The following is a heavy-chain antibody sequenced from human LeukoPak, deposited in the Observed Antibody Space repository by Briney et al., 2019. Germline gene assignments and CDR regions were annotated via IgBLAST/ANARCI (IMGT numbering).Heavy chain of an antibody. CDR1: GGSISSYY. CDR3: ARSDYSTMDV. V-gene: IGHV4-59*08. Sequence: TASETLSLTCTVSGGSISSYYWSWIRQPPGKGLEWIGYIYYSGSTNYNPSLKSRVTISVDTSKNQFSLKLSSVTAADTAVYYCARSDYSTMDVWGKGTTVTVSS. J-gene: IGHJ6*03. CDR2: IYYSGST.